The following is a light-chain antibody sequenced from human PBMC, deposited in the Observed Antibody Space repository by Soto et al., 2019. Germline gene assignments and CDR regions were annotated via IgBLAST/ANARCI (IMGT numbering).Light chain of an antibody. J-gene: IGKJ1*01. Sequence: DIQLTQSPASLSASVGDRVSITCRASQTIRPKLNWYQQRPGKAPQLLIFGESSLHSGVPSRFSGSGDASGTEFTLTINNLQPEDFALYYCQQSYSLPRAFGPGTRVDI. CDR2: GES. CDR3: QQSYSLPRA. CDR1: QTIRPK. V-gene: IGKV1-39*01.